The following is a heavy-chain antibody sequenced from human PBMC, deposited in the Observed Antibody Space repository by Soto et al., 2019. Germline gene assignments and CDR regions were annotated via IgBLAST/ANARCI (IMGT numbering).Heavy chain of an antibody. J-gene: IGHJ3*02. V-gene: IGHV4-34*01. CDR2: INHSGST. Sequence: KASETLSLTCAVYGGSFSGYYWSWIRQPPGKGLEWIGEINHSGSTNYNPSLKSRVTISVDTSKNQFSLKLSSVTAADTAVYYCARVVTTFDAFDIRGQGTMVTVSS. CDR3: ARVVTTFDAFDI. D-gene: IGHD4-17*01. CDR1: GGSFSGYY.